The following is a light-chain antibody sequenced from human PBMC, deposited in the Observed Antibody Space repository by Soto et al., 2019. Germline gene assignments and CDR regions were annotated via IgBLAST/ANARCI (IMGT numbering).Light chain of an antibody. CDR3: CSYVDIYIWV. J-gene: IGLJ3*02. CDR1: SSNFYDS. CDR2: DVT. Sequence: QSALTQPRSVSGSPGQSVTISCSGISSNFYDSVSWYQQHPGKAPKLMIFDVTKRPSGVPRRFSGSKSGNTASLTISGLQAEDEADYYCCSYVDIYIWVFGGGTKVTVL. V-gene: IGLV2-11*01.